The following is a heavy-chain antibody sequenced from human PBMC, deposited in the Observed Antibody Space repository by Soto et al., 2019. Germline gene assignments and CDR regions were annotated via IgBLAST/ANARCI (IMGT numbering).Heavy chain of an antibody. CDR2: ISSSNSI. CDR1: GFTFSSYS. CDR3: ASPVDCSTTSCIP. V-gene: IGHV3-48*01. D-gene: IGHD2-2*01. Sequence: GGSLILSCAASGFTFSSYSMNWVRQAPGSGPGGVSYISSSNSIYYADSVKGRFTISRDNAKNSLHLQMNSLRAEDTAVYYCASPVDCSTTSCIPWGQGTLVTVSS. J-gene: IGHJ5*02.